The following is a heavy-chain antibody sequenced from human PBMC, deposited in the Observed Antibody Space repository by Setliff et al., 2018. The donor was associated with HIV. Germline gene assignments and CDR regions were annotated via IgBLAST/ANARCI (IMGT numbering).Heavy chain of an antibody. D-gene: IGHD3-22*01. J-gene: IGHJ4*02. Sequence: GGSLRLSCAASGFTFSDYYMSWVRQAPGKGLEWVAVISFDGSDKYYADSVKGRFTLSRDNSKNTLYLQMNSLRAEDTAVYYCARDLSYDYDRSSDTFDYWGQGTLVTVSS. CDR1: GFTFSDYY. V-gene: IGHV3-30*03. CDR2: ISFDGSDK. CDR3: ARDLSYDYDRSSDTFDY.